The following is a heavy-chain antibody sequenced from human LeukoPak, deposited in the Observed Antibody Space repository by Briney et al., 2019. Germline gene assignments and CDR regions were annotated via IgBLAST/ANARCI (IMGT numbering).Heavy chain of an antibody. V-gene: IGHV4-61*02. J-gene: IGHJ3*02. D-gene: IGHD5-12*01. CDR3: ARDLLHRGYAFDS. CDR2: IYSSGST. Sequence: PSETLSLTCTVSNGSISSGTYYWSWIRQPAGKGLEWIGRIYSSGSTNYNPSLKSRVTISVDTSKNQFSLKLSSVTAADTAVYFCARDLLHRGYAFDSWGQGTTVIVSS. CDR1: NGSISSGTYY.